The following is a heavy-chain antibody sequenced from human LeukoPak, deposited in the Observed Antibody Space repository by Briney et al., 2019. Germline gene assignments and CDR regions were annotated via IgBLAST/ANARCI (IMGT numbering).Heavy chain of an antibody. CDR1: GGSISSYY. CDR2: IYYSGST. J-gene: IGHJ4*02. D-gene: IGHD2-21*02. Sequence: SETLSLTCTVSGGSISSYYWSWIRQPPGKGLEWIGYIYYSGSTNYNPSLKSRVTISVDTSKDQFSLKLSSVTAADTAVYYCASGPSGDSGGYFDYWGQGTLVPVSS. V-gene: IGHV4-59*08. CDR3: ASGPSGDSGGYFDY.